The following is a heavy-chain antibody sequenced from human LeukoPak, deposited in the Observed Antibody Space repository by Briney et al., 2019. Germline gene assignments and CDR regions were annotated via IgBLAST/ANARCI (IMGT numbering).Heavy chain of an antibody. CDR2: IIPILGIA. V-gene: IGHV1-69*04. J-gene: IGHJ4*02. CDR1: GGTFSSYA. D-gene: IGHD3-22*01. Sequence: ASVKVSCKASGGTFSSYAISWVRQAPGQGLEWMGRIIPILGIANYAQKFQGRVTITADKSTSTAYMELSSLRSEDTAVYYCATSGYSDSSAYTYHYFDYWGQGTLVTVSS. CDR3: ATSGYSDSSAYTYHYFDY.